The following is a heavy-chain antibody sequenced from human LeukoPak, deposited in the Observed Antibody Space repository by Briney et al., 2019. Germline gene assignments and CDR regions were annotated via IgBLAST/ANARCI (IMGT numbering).Heavy chain of an antibody. Sequence: SQTLSLTCAVYGGSFSGYYWSWIRQPPGKGLEWIGEINHSGSTNYNPSLKSRVSISVDTSKNQFSLKLSSVTAADTAAYYCAVMTTSRNFDYWGQGTLVTVSS. CDR1: GGSFSGYY. CDR3: AVMTTSRNFDY. CDR2: INHSGST. V-gene: IGHV4-34*01. D-gene: IGHD4-17*01. J-gene: IGHJ4*02.